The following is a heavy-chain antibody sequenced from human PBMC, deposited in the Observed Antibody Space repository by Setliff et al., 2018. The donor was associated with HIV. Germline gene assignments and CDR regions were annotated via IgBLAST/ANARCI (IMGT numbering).Heavy chain of an antibody. Sequence: SETLSLTCAVYGGSFSGHYWSWIRQPPRKRLEWIGELNDSGSTNYNPSLKSRVTISLDTSKKQFSLRLSSVTAADTAAYYCARLGANKSKLFGEYNFWSGRYFYYMDVWGKGTTVTVSS. CDR3: ARLGANKSKLFGEYNFWSGRYFYYMDV. D-gene: IGHD3-3*01. CDR1: GGSFSGHY. CDR2: LNDSGST. V-gene: IGHV4-34*01. J-gene: IGHJ6*03.